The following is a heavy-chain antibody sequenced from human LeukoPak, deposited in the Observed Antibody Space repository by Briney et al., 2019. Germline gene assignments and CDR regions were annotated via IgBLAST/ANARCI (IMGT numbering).Heavy chain of an antibody. Sequence: SQTLSLTCTVSGGSISSGSYYWSWIRQHPGKGLEWIGYIYYSGSTYYNPSLKSRVAISVDTSKNQFSLKLSSVTAADTAVYYCARENPPYVDTATYNWFDPWGQGTLVTVSS. J-gene: IGHJ5*02. CDR1: GGSISSGSYY. CDR2: IYYSGST. D-gene: IGHD5-18*01. CDR3: ARENPPYVDTATYNWFDP. V-gene: IGHV4-31*03.